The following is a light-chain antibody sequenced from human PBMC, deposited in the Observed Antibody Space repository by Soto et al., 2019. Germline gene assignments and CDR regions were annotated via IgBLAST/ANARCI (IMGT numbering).Light chain of an antibody. CDR3: YSYAGSLYV. J-gene: IGLJ1*01. CDR1: SSDVGGYNY. V-gene: IGLV2-11*01. Sequence: QSALTQPRSVSGSPGQSVTISCTGTSSDVGGYNYVSWYQQHPGKAPKLMIYDVSKRPSGVPDRFSGSKSGNTASLTISGLQAEDEADYYCYSYAGSLYVFGTGTKLTVL. CDR2: DVS.